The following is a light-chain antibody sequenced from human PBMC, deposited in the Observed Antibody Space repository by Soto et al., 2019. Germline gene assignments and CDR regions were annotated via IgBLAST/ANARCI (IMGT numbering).Light chain of an antibody. CDR3: QQYGGSPLVT. J-gene: IGKJ2*01. CDR1: QSVSSVS. Sequence: EIVLTQSPGTLSLSPGERATLSCRASQSVSSVSLASYQQKPGQAPRLLVYGASTRATGIPDRFSGSGSGTDFPLTISRLEPEDVAVYYCQQYGGSPLVTFGQGTKLEIK. CDR2: GAS. V-gene: IGKV3-20*01.